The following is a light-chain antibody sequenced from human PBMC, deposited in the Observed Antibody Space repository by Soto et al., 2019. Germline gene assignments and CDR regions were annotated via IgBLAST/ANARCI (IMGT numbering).Light chain of an antibody. Sequence: QSALTQPASVSGSPGQSITISCTGSSSDVGGYDHVSWYQQHPGKAPKIMIYGVSNRPSGVSNRFSGSKSVNTASLTISGLQAEDEADYYCSSYTSSSTLVFGGGTKLTVL. V-gene: IGLV2-14*01. CDR1: SSDVGGYDH. CDR3: SSYTSSSTLV. J-gene: IGLJ2*01. CDR2: GVS.